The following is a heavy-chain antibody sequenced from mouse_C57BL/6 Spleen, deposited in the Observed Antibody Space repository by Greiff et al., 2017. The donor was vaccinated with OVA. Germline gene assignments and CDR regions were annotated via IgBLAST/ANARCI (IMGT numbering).Heavy chain of an antibody. CDR1: GYTFTSYW. J-gene: IGHJ4*01. CDR3: ARSSDGYHYAMDD. V-gene: IGHV1-69*01. D-gene: IGHD2-3*01. CDR2: IDPSDSYT. Sequence: VQLQQPGAELVMPGASVKLSCKASGYTFTSYWMHWVKQRPGQGLEWLGEIDPSDSYTNYNQQFKGKSTLTVDKSSSTAYMQLSSLTSEDSAVYYCARSSDGYHYAMDDWGQGTSVTVSS.